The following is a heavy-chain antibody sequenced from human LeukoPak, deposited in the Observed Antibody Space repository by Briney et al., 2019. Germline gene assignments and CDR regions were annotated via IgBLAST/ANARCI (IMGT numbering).Heavy chain of an antibody. J-gene: IGHJ4*02. CDR2: INPNSGGT. V-gene: IGHV1-2*06. CDR1: GYTFTGYY. CDR3: ARPLGVVPADFDY. D-gene: IGHD2-2*01. Sequence: RASVKVSCKASGYTFTGYYMHWVRQAPGQGLEWMRRINPNSGGTNYAQKFQGRVTMTRDTSISTAYMELSRLRSDDTAVYYCARPLGVVPADFDYWGQGTLVTVSS.